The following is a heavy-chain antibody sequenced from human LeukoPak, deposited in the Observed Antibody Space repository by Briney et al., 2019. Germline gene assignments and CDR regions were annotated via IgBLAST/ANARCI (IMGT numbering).Heavy chain of an antibody. CDR2: INHSGST. V-gene: IGHV4-34*01. D-gene: IGHD3-22*01. CDR3: ASKDYYDSSGYYQDY. CDR1: GGSFSGYY. J-gene: IGHJ4*02. Sequence: SETLSLTCAVYGGSFSGYYWSWIRQPPGKGLKWIGEINHSGSTNYNPSLKSRVTISVDTSKNQFSLKLSSVTAADTAVYYCASKDYYDSSGYYQDYWGQGTLVTVSS.